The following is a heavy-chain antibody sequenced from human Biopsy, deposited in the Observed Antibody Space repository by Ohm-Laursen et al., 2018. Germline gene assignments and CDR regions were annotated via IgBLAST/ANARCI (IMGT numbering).Heavy chain of an antibody. D-gene: IGHD3-9*01. V-gene: IGHV1-69*06. Sequence: SVKVSCKSPGGTFSNYGVDWARQAPGQGLEWLGGNIPILGTGNYAQKFQDRVTVAADTSTSTATMELRSLRSDDTAVYYCATKLTGYFHHWGQGTLVIVSS. J-gene: IGHJ1*01. CDR1: GGTFSNYG. CDR3: ATKLTGYFHH. CDR2: NIPILGTG.